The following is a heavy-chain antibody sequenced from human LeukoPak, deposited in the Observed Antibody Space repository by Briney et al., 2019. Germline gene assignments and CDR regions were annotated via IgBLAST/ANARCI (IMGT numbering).Heavy chain of an antibody. J-gene: IGHJ4*02. CDR2: INHSGST. D-gene: IGHD2-8*01. V-gene: IGHV4-34*01. CDR1: GGSFSGYY. Sequence: SETLSLTCAVYGGSFSGYYWSWIRQPPGKGLEWIGEINHSGSTNYNPSLKSRVTISVDTSKNQFSLKLSSVTAADTAVNYCARGRVYCTNGVCSRAKDYWGQGTLVTVSS. CDR3: ARGRVYCTNGVCSRAKDY.